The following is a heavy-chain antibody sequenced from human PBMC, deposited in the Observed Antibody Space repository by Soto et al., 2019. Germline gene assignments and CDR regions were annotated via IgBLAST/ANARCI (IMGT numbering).Heavy chain of an antibody. CDR2: INAGNGNT. D-gene: IGHD6-13*01. V-gene: IGHV1-3*01. Sequence: QVQLVQSGAEVKKPGASVKVSCKASEDTFTRYVIHWVRQAPGQRLERMGWINAGNGNTKYSQNFQGRVTITRDASASTAYMELSSLRSQDTAVYYCATSTIDTSTWKQYFYGMDVWGQGSTVTVSS. CDR3: ATSTIDTSTWKQYFYGMDV. CDR1: EDTFTRYV. J-gene: IGHJ6*02.